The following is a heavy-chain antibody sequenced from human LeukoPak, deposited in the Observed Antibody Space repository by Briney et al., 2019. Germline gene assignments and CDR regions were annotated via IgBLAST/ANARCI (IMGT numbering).Heavy chain of an antibody. J-gene: IGHJ3*02. Sequence: VSGPTLVKPTQTLTLTCTFSGFSLSTSGVGVGWIRQPPGKALEWLALIYWNDDKRYSPSLKSRLTITKDTSKNQVVLTMTNMDPVDTATYYCAHRRGARITMVRGVIIHAFDIWGPGTMVTVSS. CDR1: GFSLSTSGVG. CDR3: AHRRGARITMVRGVIIHAFDI. CDR2: IYWNDDK. V-gene: IGHV2-5*01. D-gene: IGHD3-10*01.